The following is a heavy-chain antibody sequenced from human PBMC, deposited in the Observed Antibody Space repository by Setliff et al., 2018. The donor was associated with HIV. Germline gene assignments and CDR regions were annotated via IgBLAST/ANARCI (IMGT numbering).Heavy chain of an antibody. V-gene: IGHV4-39*01. CDR1: GASISSSNYY. D-gene: IGHD3-3*01. J-gene: IGHJ3*01. Sequence: SETLSLTCTVSGASISSSNYYWGWIRQPPGEELEWIGSVYYSGSTYYNPSLKSRVAISVDTSRSQFSLKLRSVTAADTAVYYCARHKTNYDFYAFDVWGQGTMVT. CDR2: VYYSGST. CDR3: ARHKTNYDFYAFDV.